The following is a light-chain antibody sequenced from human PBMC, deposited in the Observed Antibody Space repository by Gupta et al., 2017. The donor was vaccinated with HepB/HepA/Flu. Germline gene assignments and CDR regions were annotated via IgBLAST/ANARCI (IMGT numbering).Light chain of an antibody. Sequence: SALTPPASVSGSPGPSLTISCTGTSSDIGGYDYVSWYQQLPGKAPKLMIYDVNSRPSGVADRFSGSKSANTASLTISGLQAEDEADYYCSSYASRTTNYVVFGGGTKVTVL. J-gene: IGLJ2*01. CDR2: DVN. CDR3: SSYASRTTNYVV. CDR1: SSDIGGYDY. V-gene: IGLV2-14*03.